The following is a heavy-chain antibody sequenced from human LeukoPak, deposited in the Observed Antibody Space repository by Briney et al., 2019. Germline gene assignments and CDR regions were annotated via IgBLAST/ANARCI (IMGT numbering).Heavy chain of an antibody. Sequence: SLRASCTYQRLTFSSYDMEWVRQAPGKGLEWVALISYDGSYEYSADSVKGRFTISRDNSKNTLFLQMNSLRAEDTAVYYCARNRGFDIWGQGTMVTVSS. CDR3: ARNRGFDI. J-gene: IGHJ3*02. V-gene: IGHV3-30*01. D-gene: IGHD1-14*01. CDR1: RLTFSSYD. CDR2: ISYDGSYE.